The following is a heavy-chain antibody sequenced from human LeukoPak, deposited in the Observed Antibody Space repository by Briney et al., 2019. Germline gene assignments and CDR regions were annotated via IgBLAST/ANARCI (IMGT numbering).Heavy chain of an antibody. J-gene: IGHJ5*02. CDR2: INPNRGGT. V-gene: IGHV1-2*02. D-gene: IGHD3-3*01. Sequence: GASVKVSCKASGYTFTGYYMHWVRQAPGQGLEWMGWINPNRGGTNYAQKFQGRVTMTRDTSISTAYMELSRLRSDDTAVYYCARGENVLRFLDSNNWFDPWGQGTLVTVSS. CDR1: GYTFTGYY. CDR3: ARGENVLRFLDSNNWFDP.